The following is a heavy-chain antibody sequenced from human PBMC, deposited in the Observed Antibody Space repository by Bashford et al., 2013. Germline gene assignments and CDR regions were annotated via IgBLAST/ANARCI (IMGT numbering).Heavy chain of an antibody. J-gene: IGHJ5*01. Sequence: SLQSRVTMSVDKSKNQFSLKLSSVTAADTAIYYCARGIDSTGWFDYWGRGTLVTVSS. D-gene: IGHD6-19*01. V-gene: IGHV4-4*07. CDR3: ARGIDSTGWFDY.